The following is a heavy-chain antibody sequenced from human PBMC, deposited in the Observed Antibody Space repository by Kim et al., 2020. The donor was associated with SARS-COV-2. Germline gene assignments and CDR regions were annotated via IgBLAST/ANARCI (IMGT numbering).Heavy chain of an antibody. D-gene: IGHD6-13*01. CDR2: ISVYNGNT. CDR3: ARGGKTAAGTPLFY. Sequence: ASVKVSCKASGYTFTNYGFTWVRQAPGQGLEWMGWISVYNGNTNYAQNLQGRITTTTDTSTSTAYMELRSLRSDDTAVYYCARGGKTAAGTPLFYWGQGTLVTVSS. J-gene: IGHJ4*02. V-gene: IGHV1-18*01. CDR1: GYTFTNYG.